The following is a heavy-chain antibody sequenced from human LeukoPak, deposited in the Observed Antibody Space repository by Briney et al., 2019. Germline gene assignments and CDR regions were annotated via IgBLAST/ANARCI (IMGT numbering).Heavy chain of an antibody. Sequence: GGSLRLSCAASGFTFSSYGMHWVRQAPGKGLEWVAFIRYDGSNKYYADSVKGRFTISRDNSKNTLYLQMNSLRAEDTAVYYCARNPPSRSSSQSWSGYYTAYYFYYYMDVWGKGTTVTVSS. D-gene: IGHD3-3*01. CDR1: GFTFSSYG. CDR3: ARNPPSRSSSQSWSGYYTAYYFYYYMDV. J-gene: IGHJ6*03. CDR2: IRYDGSNK. V-gene: IGHV3-30*02.